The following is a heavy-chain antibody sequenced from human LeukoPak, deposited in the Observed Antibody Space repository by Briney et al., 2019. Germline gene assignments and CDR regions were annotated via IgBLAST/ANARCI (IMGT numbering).Heavy chain of an antibody. J-gene: IGHJ3*02. D-gene: IGHD2-21*02. CDR3: ARENNRGGDFDAFDI. CDR1: GFSFSDSY. Sequence: PGGSLRLSCVVSGFSFSDSYMTWIRQTPGKGLEWLAYISGSSSDIYYADSVKGRFTISRDNAKNSLYLQMNSLRAEDTAVYYCARENNRGGDFDAFDIWGQGTMVTVSS. V-gene: IGHV3-11*01. CDR2: ISGSSSDI.